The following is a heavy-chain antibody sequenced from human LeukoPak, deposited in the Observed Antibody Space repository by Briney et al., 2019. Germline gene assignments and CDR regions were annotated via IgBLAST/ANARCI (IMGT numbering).Heavy chain of an antibody. CDR3: ARHCCSGPAKRVFDI. CDR1: GGSIISSDYH. V-gene: IGHV4-39*01. CDR2: ISYSGNT. J-gene: IGHJ3*02. D-gene: IGHD2-15*01. Sequence: SETLSLTCTVSGGSIISSDYHRGWVRQPPGKGPEWVGTISYSGNTDYNPSLRSRVTISVDTSNNQFSLRLGSVTAADTAVYHCARHCCSGPAKRVFDIWGQGTMVTVSS.